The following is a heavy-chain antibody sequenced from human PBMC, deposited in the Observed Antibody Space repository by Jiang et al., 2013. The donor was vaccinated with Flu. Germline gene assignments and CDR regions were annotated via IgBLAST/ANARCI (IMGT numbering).Heavy chain of an antibody. CDR2: IYYSGST. V-gene: IGHV4-61*05. CDR3: ARHVNGYNYVYYFDY. D-gene: IGHD5-24*01. CDR1: GGSISSSSYY. J-gene: IGHJ4*02. Sequence: LLKPSETLSLTCTVSGGSISSSSYYWGWIRQPPGKGLEWIGYIYYSGSTNYNPSLKSRVTISVDTSKNQFSLKLSSVTAADTAVYYCARHVNGYNYVYYFDYWGQGTLVTVSS.